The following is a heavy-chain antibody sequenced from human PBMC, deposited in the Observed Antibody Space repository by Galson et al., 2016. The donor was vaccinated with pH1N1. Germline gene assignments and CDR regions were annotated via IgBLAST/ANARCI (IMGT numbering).Heavy chain of an antibody. Sequence: SLRLSCAASGFTFSSFWMHWVRQVPGKGLVWVSRISSEGSSISYADSVKCRFTISRDNARNTLYLEMNSLRAEDTALYYCARVRLIMPGDPTGYFDFWGQGALVTVSS. CDR2: ISSEGSSI. V-gene: IGHV3-74*01. CDR1: GFTFSSFW. CDR3: ARVRLIMPGDPTGYFDF. J-gene: IGHJ4*02. D-gene: IGHD7-27*01.